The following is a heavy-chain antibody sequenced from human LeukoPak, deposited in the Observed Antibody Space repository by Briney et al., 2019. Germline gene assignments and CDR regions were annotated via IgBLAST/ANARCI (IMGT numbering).Heavy chain of an antibody. CDR2: ITYEGTSK. D-gene: IGHD7-27*01. Sequence: GGSLRLSCAASGFTFSSYTMHWVRQAPGKGLEWVAVITYEGTSKYYADSVKGRFTISRDNSMNTLYLQMNSLRDDDTAVYYCARDGMGIRWPPFSHWADYWGQGTLVTVSS. V-gene: IGHV3-30-3*01. J-gene: IGHJ4*02. CDR1: GFTFSSYT. CDR3: ARDGMGIRWPPFSHWADY.